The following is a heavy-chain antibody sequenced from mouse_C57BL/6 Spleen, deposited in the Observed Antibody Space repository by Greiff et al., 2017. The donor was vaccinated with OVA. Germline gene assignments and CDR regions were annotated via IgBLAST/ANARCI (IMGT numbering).Heavy chain of an antibody. CDR2: IDPSDSYT. Sequence: QVQLQQPGAELVMPGASVKLSCKASGYTFTSYWMHWVKQRPGQGLEWIGEIDPSDSYTNYNQKFKGKSTLTVDKSSSTAYMQLSSLTSEDSAVYYCARKGTSATTSWFAYWGQGTLVTVSA. CDR3: ARKGTSATTSWFAY. D-gene: IGHD1-1*01. CDR1: GYTFTSYW. V-gene: IGHV1-69*01. J-gene: IGHJ3*01.